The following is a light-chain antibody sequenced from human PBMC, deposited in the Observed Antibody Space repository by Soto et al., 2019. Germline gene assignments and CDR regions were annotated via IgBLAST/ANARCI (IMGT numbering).Light chain of an antibody. CDR2: EVN. CDR1: SSDVGGYNF. Sequence: QSVLTQPASVSGSPGQSITISCTGTSSDVGGYNFVSWYQQHPGKAPKLIIYEVNYRPSGVSNRFSGSKSGNTASLTISGLQAEDEADYYCVSYTTSSALEGVFGGGTKLTVL. J-gene: IGLJ3*02. V-gene: IGLV2-14*01. CDR3: VSYTTSSALEGV.